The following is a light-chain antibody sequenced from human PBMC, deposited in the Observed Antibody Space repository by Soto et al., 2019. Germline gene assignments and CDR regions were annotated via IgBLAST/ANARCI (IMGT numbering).Light chain of an antibody. CDR2: DVS. V-gene: IGLV2-11*01. CDR1: SSDVGSYNY. CDR3: CSYAGSYTYV. Sequence: QSALTQPRSVSGSPGQSVTISCTGTSSDVGSYNYVSWYQQPPGKAPKPMIDDVSKRPSGVPDRFSGSKSDNTASLTISGLQAEDEADYYCCSYAGSYTYVFGTGTKLTVL. J-gene: IGLJ1*01.